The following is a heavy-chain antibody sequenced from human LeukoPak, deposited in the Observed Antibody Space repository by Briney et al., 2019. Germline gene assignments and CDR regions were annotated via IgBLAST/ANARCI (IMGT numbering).Heavy chain of an antibody. V-gene: IGHV1-18*01. Sequence: ASVKVSCTASGYTFTSYGISWVRQAPGQGLEWMGWISAYNGNTNYAQKLQGRVTMTTDTSTSTAYMELRSLRSDDTAVYYCARVQASYWDILTGYKLDYWGQGTLVTVSS. CDR3: ARVQASYWDILTGYKLDY. D-gene: IGHD3-9*01. J-gene: IGHJ4*02. CDR1: GYTFTSYG. CDR2: ISAYNGNT.